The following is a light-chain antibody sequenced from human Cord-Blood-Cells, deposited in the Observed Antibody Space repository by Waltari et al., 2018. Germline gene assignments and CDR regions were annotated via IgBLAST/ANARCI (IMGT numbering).Light chain of an antibody. CDR3: SSYTSSSTL. J-gene: IGLJ2*01. V-gene: IGLV2-14*01. CDR1: SSDVGGYNY. Sequence: QSALTQPASVSGSPGQSITISCTGTSSDVGGYNYVSWYQQHPGKAPTVMIYDVSNRPSGVSNRFSGSKSGNTASLTISGLQAEDEADYYCSSYTSSSTLFGGGTKLTVL. CDR2: DVS.